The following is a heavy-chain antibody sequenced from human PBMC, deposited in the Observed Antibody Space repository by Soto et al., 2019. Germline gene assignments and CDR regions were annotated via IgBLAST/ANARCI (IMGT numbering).Heavy chain of an antibody. CDR3: ARVLLLAMATPYFEY. J-gene: IGHJ4*02. Sequence: SETLSLTCTVSGGSISSGGYYWSWIRQHPGKGLEWIGYIYYSGSTYYNPSLKSRVTISVDTSKNQFSLKLSSVTAADTAVYYCARVLLLAMATPYFEYWGQGTLVTASS. CDR1: GGSISSGGYY. V-gene: IGHV4-31*03. D-gene: IGHD3-3*02. CDR2: IYYSGST.